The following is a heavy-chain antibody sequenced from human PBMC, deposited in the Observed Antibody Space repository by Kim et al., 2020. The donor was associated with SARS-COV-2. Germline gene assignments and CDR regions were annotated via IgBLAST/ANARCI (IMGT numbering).Heavy chain of an antibody. CDR1: GFTFSSYG. CDR3: AKMVTVTTESFDY. CDR2: ISYDGSNK. J-gene: IGHJ4*02. D-gene: IGHD4-17*01. V-gene: IGHV3-30*18. Sequence: GGSLRLSCAASGFTFSSYGMHWVRQAPGKGLEWVAVISYDGSNKYYADSVKGRFTISRDNSKNTLYLQMNSLRAEDTAVYYCAKMVTVTTESFDYWGQGTLVTVSS.